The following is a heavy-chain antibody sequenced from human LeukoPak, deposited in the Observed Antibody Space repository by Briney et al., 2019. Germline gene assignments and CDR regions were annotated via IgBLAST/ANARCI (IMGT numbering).Heavy chain of an antibody. J-gene: IGHJ4*02. V-gene: IGHV4-39*01. CDR3: ARHLSSLGFFDY. CDR1: GGSISSSTYY. D-gene: IGHD3-16*02. CDR2: ISYSGST. Sequence: SETLSLTCTVSGGSISSSTYYWGWIRQPPGEGLEWIGTISYSGSTYYNPSLKSRVTISVDTSKNQFSLKLSSVTAADTAVYYCARHLSSLGFFDYWGQGTLVTVSS.